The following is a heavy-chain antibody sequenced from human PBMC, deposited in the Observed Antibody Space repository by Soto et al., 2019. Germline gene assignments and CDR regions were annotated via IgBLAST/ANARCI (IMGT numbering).Heavy chain of an antibody. CDR1: GFTFSSYA. Sequence: LRLSCAASGFTFSSYAMHWVRQAPGKGLEWVAVISYDGSNKYYADSVKGRFTISRDNSKNTLYLQMNSLRAEDTAVYYCAREVQLERLGYYYGMDVWGQGTTVTVSS. CDR2: ISYDGSNK. J-gene: IGHJ6*02. CDR3: AREVQLERLGYYYGMDV. D-gene: IGHD1-1*01. V-gene: IGHV3-30-3*01.